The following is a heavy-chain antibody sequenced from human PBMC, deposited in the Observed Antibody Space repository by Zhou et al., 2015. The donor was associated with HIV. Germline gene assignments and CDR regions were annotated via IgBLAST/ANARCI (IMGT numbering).Heavy chain of an antibody. J-gene: IGHJ4*02. V-gene: IGHV1-69*15. D-gene: IGHD2-2*01. CDR2: IIPLSGTT. CDR3: ASQLGYCSSTSCYVGY. Sequence: VQLVQSGAEVKKPGSSVKISCRATGLYLKDYSITWLRQVPGQGLEWMGSIIPLSGTTNYAESFFWRRSTITADESTSTAYMELSSLRSEDTAVYYCASQLGYCSSTSCYVGYWGQGTLVTVSS. CDR1: GLYLKDYS.